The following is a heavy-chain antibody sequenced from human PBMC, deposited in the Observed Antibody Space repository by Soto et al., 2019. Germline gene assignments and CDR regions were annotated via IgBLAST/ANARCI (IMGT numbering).Heavy chain of an antibody. D-gene: IGHD1-26*01. V-gene: IGHV3-30*18. CDR2: ISYDGSNK. J-gene: IGHJ4*02. CDR3: AKDSVGATLDY. CDR1: GFTFSSYG. Sequence: PGGSLRLSCAASGFTFSSYGMHWVRQAPGKGLEWVAVISYDGSNKYYADSVKGRFTISRDNSKNTLYLQMNSLRAEDTAVYYCAKDSVGATLDYWGQGTLVTVSS.